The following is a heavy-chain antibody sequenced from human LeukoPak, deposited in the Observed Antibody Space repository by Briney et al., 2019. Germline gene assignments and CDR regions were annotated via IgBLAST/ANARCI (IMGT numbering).Heavy chain of an antibody. CDR2: TYYRSTWVY. D-gene: IGHD3-10*01. V-gene: IGHV6-1*01. CDR3: ARENTLVRGTRNPFDY. CDR1: GDSVSSNDAV. J-gene: IGHJ4*02. Sequence: SQTPSLTCAISGDSVSSNDAVWNWIRQSPSRGLEWLGRTYYRSTWVYDYAASVQSRIIINPDTSKNQFSLQLNSVTPEDTAVYYCARENTLVRGTRNPFDYWGQGTLVTVSS.